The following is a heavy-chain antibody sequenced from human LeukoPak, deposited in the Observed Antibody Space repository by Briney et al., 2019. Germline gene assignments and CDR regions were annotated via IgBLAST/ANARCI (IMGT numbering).Heavy chain of an antibody. CDR1: GFTFNIYT. D-gene: IGHD1-26*01. J-gene: IGHJ4*02. CDR3: AKGSEQWELYDY. V-gene: IGHV3-23*01. CDR2: IVGSGVT. Sequence: GGSLRLSCAASGFTFNIYTMSWVRQAPGKGLEWVSAIVGSGVTFYTDSVKGRFTISRDNAKNTLYLQMNSLRAEDTAVYYCAKGSEQWELYDYWGQGTLVTVSS.